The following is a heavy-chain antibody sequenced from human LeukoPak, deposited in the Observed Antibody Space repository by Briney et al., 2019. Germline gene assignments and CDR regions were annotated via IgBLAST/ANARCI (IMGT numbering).Heavy chain of an antibody. CDR2: ISYSGST. CDR3: ARPPISRWGEAGDY. CDR1: GGSFNSGTYY. V-gene: IGHV4-61*01. Sequence: PSETLSLTCTVSGGSFNSGTYYWSWLRQPPGKGLEWIGYISYSGSTNYNPSLKSRVTISADTSKNQFSLKVNSVTAADAAVYYCARPPISRWGEAGDYWGQGALVTVSP. J-gene: IGHJ4*02. D-gene: IGHD3-16*01.